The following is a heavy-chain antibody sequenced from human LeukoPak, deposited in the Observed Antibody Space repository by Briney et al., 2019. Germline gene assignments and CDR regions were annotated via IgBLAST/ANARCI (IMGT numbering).Heavy chain of an antibody. V-gene: IGHV1-69*05. Sequence: ASVKVSCKASGGTFSSYAISWVRQAPGQGLEWMGGIIPIFGTANYAQKFQGRATMTRDTSTSTVYMELSSLRSEDTAVYYCARKRGYSYGYDYWGQGTLVTVSS. CDR2: IIPIFGTA. CDR1: GGTFSSYA. J-gene: IGHJ4*02. CDR3: ARKRGYSYGYDY. D-gene: IGHD5-18*01.